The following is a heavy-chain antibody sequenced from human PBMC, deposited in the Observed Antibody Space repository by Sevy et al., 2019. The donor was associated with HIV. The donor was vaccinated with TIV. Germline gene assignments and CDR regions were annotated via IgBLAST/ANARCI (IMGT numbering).Heavy chain of an antibody. V-gene: IGHV1-2*02. CDR1: GYTFVGYY. CDR3: ATEAGRAEKRYYESRAYYST. D-gene: IGHD3-22*01. J-gene: IGHJ4*02. CDR2: INPASGGT. Sequence: GKVSCKTSGYTFVGYYIHWVRQAPGQGLEWMGWINPASGGTDYAREFQGRVTMTRDTSLRTAYMEVRWLKSDDTAVYYCATEAGRAEKRYYESRAYYSTWGQGTPVTVSS.